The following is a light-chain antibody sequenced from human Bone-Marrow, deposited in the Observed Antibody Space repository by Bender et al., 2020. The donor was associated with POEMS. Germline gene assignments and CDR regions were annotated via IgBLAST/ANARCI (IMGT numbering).Light chain of an antibody. V-gene: IGLV2-8*01. CDR2: EVS. CDR1: GSDIGGSNR. Sequence: QSVLTQPPSASGSPGQSVSISCTGSGSDIGGSNRASWYPQHPRQAPKLIIYEVSKRPSGVPARFSGSKSGDAASLTVSGLLAADEADYFCCSYGTVWVFGGGTKVTVL. J-gene: IGLJ3*02. CDR3: CSYGTVWV.